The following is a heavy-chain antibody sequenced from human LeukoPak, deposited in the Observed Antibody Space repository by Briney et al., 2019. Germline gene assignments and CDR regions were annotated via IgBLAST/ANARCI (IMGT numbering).Heavy chain of an antibody. D-gene: IGHD3-22*01. Sequence: SETLSLTCTVSGGSISSYYWSWSRQPAGKGLEWIGRIYTSGSTTYNPSLKSRVTMSADTSKNQLSLKLSSVTAADTAVYYCARDYYDSSGYPFCDYWGQGTLVTVSS. V-gene: IGHV4-4*07. CDR3: ARDYYDSSGYPFCDY. CDR2: IYTSGST. CDR1: GGSISSYY. J-gene: IGHJ4*02.